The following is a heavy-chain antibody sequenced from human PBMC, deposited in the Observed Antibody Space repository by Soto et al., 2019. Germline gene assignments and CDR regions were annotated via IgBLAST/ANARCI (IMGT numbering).Heavy chain of an antibody. J-gene: IGHJ4*02. D-gene: IGHD3-10*01. V-gene: IGHV1-69*02. CDR1: GGTFSSYT. Sequence: QVQLVQSGAEVNKPGSSVKVSCKASGGTFSSYTISWVRQAPVQGLEWMGRIIPILGRPNSAQKFQGRDTITADKPASTAYMELSSLRSEYTPVFYCAIDGSGANSYPGYGGQGNLVTVSS. CDR3: AIDGSGANSYPGY. CDR2: IIPILGRP.